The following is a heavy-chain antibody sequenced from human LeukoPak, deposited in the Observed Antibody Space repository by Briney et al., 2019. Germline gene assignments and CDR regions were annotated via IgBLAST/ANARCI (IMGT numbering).Heavy chain of an antibody. Sequence: ASVTVSSTASGYTFSVYYMHWVRQAPGQGLEWMGWINPNSGGTKYAQRFQGRVTMTRDTSISTAYMELSRLRSDDTAVYYCATEVTDWGQGTLVTVSP. CDR3: ATEVTD. D-gene: IGHD5-18*01. CDR1: GYTFSVYY. CDR2: INPNSGGT. J-gene: IGHJ4*02. V-gene: IGHV1-2*02.